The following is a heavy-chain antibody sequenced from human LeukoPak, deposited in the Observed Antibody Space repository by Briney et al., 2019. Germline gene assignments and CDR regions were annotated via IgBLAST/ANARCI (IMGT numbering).Heavy chain of an antibody. V-gene: IGHV3-23*01. CDR2: ISGSGVST. CDR3: AKDIVYGSGSCLDV. D-gene: IGHD3-10*01. CDR1: GFTFSSYA. J-gene: IGHJ6*02. Sequence: PGGSLRLSCAASGFTFSSYAMYWVRQAPGKGLEWVSAISGSGVSTYYADSVKGRFTISRDNSKNTLYLQMNSLRAEDTAVYYCAKDIVYGSGSCLDVWGQGTTVTVSS.